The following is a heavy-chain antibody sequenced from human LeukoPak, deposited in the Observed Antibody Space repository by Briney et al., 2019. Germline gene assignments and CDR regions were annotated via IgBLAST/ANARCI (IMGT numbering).Heavy chain of an antibody. D-gene: IGHD5-24*01. Sequence: PGGSLRLSCAASGFTFSDYYMSWIRQAPGKGLEWVSLISGDGGSTYYADSVKGRFTISRDNSKNSLYLQMNSLRTEDTALYYCAKDGGYNNGAPFDYWGQGTLVTVSS. V-gene: IGHV3-43*02. J-gene: IGHJ4*02. CDR1: GFTFSDYY. CDR2: ISGDGGST. CDR3: AKDGGYNNGAPFDY.